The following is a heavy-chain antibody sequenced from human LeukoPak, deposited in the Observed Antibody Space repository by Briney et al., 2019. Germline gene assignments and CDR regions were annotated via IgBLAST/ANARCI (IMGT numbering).Heavy chain of an antibody. CDR2: INSDGSSR. CDR3: ASASSHRIAAGGDY. J-gene: IGHJ4*02. Sequence: PGGSLRLSCAAPGFTFSNYWMHWVRQAPGKGLVWVSRINSDGSSRNYADSVKGRFTISRGNAKNTLYLQMNSLRAEDTAVYYCASASSHRIAAGGDYWGQGTLVTVSS. D-gene: IGHD6-13*01. V-gene: IGHV3-74*01. CDR1: GFTFSNYW.